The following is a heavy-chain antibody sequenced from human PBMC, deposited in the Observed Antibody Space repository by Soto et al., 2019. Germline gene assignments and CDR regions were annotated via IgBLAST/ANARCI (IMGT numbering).Heavy chain of an antibody. CDR2: IIPIFGTA. Sequence: SVKVSCKASGGTFSSYAISWVRQAPGQGLEWMGGIIPIFGTANYAQKFQGRVTITADKSTSTAYMELSSLRSEDTAVYYCARSYSSSWPTMGYYYYGMDVWGQGTTVTV. D-gene: IGHD6-13*01. J-gene: IGHJ6*02. V-gene: IGHV1-69*06. CDR3: ARSYSSSWPTMGYYYYGMDV. CDR1: GGTFSSYA.